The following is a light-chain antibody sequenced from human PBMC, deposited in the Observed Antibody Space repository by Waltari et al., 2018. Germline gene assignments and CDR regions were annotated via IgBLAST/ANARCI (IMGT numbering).Light chain of an antibody. Sequence: QSALTQPASVSGSPGQSITISCTGTSDDVGGYDYVSWYQHHPGKAPKRIIYEVSDRPSGGSSRFSGARSANTASLAISGLQAEDEAHYYCGSYTSSDTWIFGGGTKLTVL. CDR1: SDDVGGYDY. CDR3: GSYTSSDTWI. CDR2: EVS. J-gene: IGLJ2*01. V-gene: IGLV2-14*01.